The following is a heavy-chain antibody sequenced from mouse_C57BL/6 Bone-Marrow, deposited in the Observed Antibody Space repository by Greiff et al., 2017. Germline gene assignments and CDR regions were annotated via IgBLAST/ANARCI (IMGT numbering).Heavy chain of an antibody. V-gene: IGHV1-64*01. Sequence: VQLQQPGAELVKPGASVKLSCKASGYTFTNYWMHWVKQRPGQGLEWIGMMHPNGGSPDYNEKFKSEATLSVDKSSRTAYMELSSLTSEDSAVYYCARSYDYDDYTMDYWGLGTSVTVSS. CDR2: MHPNGGSP. CDR1: GYTFTNYW. D-gene: IGHD2-4*01. J-gene: IGHJ4*01. CDR3: ARSYDYDDYTMDY.